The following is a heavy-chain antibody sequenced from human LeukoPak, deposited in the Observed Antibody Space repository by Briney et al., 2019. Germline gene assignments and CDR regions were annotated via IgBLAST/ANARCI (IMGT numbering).Heavy chain of an antibody. V-gene: IGHV3-23*01. CDR3: AKEGGVRVVVTAAISWFDP. J-gene: IGHJ5*02. CDR1: GFTFSSYA. D-gene: IGHD2-2*02. Sequence: GGSLRLSCAASGFTFSSYAMSWVRQAPGKGLEWVSAISGSGGSTYYADSVKGRFTISRDNSKNTLYLQMNSLRAEDTAVYYCAKEGGVRVVVTAAISWFDPWGQGTLVTVSS. CDR2: ISGSGGST.